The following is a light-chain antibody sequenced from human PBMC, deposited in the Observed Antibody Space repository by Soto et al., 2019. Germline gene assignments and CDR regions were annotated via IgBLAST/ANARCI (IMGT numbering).Light chain of an antibody. CDR2: GAS. Sequence: EIVLTQSPGTLSMSPGERATLSGRASQSISRNYLAGYQQKPGQAPRLLIYGASSRATGIPDRFSGSGSGTDFTLTISRLEAEDFAVYYCQQYGSSPRTFGQGTKVEFK. CDR3: QQYGSSPRT. V-gene: IGKV3-20*01. CDR1: QSISRNY. J-gene: IGKJ1*01.